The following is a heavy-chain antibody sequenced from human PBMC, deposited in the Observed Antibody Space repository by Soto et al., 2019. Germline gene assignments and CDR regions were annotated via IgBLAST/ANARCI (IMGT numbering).Heavy chain of an antibody. Sequence: QITLKESGPSLVKPTQTLTLTCTFSGFSLTNTGVTVGWICQPPGKALGWLALVYWYDDKRYNPYLRNRLTIAKDTSKNRVVLTLANVGPVDTATYYCAHSHFEILTGPFDSWGRGTLVTVSS. CDR2: VYWYDDK. D-gene: IGHD3-9*01. CDR3: AHSHFEILTGPFDS. J-gene: IGHJ5*01. V-gene: IGHV2-5*01. CDR1: GFSLTNTGVT.